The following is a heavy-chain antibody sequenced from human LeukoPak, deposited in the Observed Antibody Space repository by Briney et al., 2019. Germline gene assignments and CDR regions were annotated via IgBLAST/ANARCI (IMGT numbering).Heavy chain of an antibody. J-gene: IGHJ4*02. Sequence: GGSLRLSCAASGFTFSSYGMHWVRQAPGKGLEWVAVISYDGSNKYYADSVKGRFTISRDNSKNTLYLQMNSLRAEDTAVYYCASKWYCGGDCYYQIDFWGQGTLVTVSS. V-gene: IGHV3-30*03. CDR3: ASKWYCGGDCYYQIDF. CDR1: GFTFSSYG. D-gene: IGHD2-21*02. CDR2: ISYDGSNK.